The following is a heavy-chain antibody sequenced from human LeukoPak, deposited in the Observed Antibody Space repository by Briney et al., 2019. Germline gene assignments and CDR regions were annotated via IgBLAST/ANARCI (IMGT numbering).Heavy chain of an antibody. CDR3: ARAWSGYFPFDY. D-gene: IGHD3-3*01. V-gene: IGHV4-38-2*02. CDR1: GYSISSGCY. CDR2: IYHSGST. Sequence: SETLSLTCTVSGYSISSGCYWGWIRQPPGKGLEWIGSIYHSGSTYYNPSLKSRVTISVDTSKNQFSLKLSSVTAPDTAVYYCARAWSGYFPFDYWGQGTLVTVSS. J-gene: IGHJ4*02.